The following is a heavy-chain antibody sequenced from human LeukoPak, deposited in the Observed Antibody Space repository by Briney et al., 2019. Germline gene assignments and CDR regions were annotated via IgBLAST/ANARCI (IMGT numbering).Heavy chain of an antibody. CDR1: GGSFSGYY. CDR2: INHSGST. Sequence: SPSETLSLTCAVYGGSFSGYYWSWIRQPPGKGLEWIGEINHSGSTNYNPSLKSRVTISVDTSKNQFSLKLSSVTAADTAVYYCARGPRFVSYHYFDYWGQGTLVTVSS. D-gene: IGHD2-21*01. J-gene: IGHJ4*02. V-gene: IGHV4-34*01. CDR3: ARGPRFVSYHYFDY.